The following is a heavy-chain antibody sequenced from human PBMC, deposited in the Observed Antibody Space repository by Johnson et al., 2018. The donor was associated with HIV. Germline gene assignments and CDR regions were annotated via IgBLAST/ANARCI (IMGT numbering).Heavy chain of an antibody. CDR1: GFTVSSNY. V-gene: IGHV3-66*01. Sequence: VQLVESGGGLVQPGGSLRLSCAASGFTVSSNYMIWFRQAPGKGLEWVSVTYSGGSTYYADSVKGRFTISRDNSKNTLYLQMNSLRADDTAVDYCARAGIVFDIWGQGTMVTVSS. D-gene: IGHD2-15*01. J-gene: IGHJ3*02. CDR3: ARAGIVFDI. CDR2: TYSGGST.